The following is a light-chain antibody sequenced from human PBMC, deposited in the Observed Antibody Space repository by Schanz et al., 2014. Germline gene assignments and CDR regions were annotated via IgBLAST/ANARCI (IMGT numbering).Light chain of an antibody. V-gene: IGKV1D-16*01. CDR1: QDIAIW. CDR2: AAS. CDR3: QQYNSYPYT. J-gene: IGKJ2*01. Sequence: DIQMTQSPSSVTASVGDRVTITCRASQDIAIWLAWYQQSPGKAPKLLISAASGLQSGVPSRFVGSGSGTDFTLTITSLQPEDSATYYCQQYNSYPYTFGQGTKLEIK.